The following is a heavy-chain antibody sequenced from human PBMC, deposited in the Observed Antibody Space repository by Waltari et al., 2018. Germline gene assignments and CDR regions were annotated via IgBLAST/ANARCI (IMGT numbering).Heavy chain of an antibody. CDR2: IYYSGST. V-gene: IGHV4-39*07. CDR1: GGSISSSSYY. D-gene: IGHD6-13*01. CDR3: ARAYSSTWYTYYFDY. Sequence: QLQLQESGPGLVKPSETLSLTCTVSGGSISSSSYYWGWIRQPPGKGLEWIGSIYYSGSTYYNPSLKSRVTISVDTSKNQFSLKLSSVTAADTAVYYCARAYSSTWYTYYFDYWGQGTLVTVSS. J-gene: IGHJ4*02.